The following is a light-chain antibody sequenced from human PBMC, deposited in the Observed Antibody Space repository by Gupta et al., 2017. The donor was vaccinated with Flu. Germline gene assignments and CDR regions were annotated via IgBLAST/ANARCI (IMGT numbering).Light chain of an antibody. CDR3: AAGDDSLNGWV. J-gene: IGLJ3*02. CDR1: SSTIGRNT. Sequence: SVLPQPPSASGTPGQRVSISCSGSSSTIGRNTVHWYQQLPGTAPKLLIYSNSQRPSGVPDRFSGSKSGTSASLAISGLQAEDEADYYCAAGDDSLNGWVFGGGTKLTVL. CDR2: SNS. V-gene: IGLV1-44*01.